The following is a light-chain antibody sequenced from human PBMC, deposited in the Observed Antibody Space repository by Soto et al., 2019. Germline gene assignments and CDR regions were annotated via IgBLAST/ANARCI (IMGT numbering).Light chain of an antibody. J-gene: IGKJ1*01. Sequence: DIQMTQSPSSLSASVGDRVTITCRASQSVGTYLSWYQQKQGKAPKLLINVASTLQSGVPSRFSGSGSGTDFTLAISSLQPEDFATYYCQQSHSIPWTFGQGTKVDIK. V-gene: IGKV1-39*01. CDR2: VAS. CDR3: QQSHSIPWT. CDR1: QSVGTY.